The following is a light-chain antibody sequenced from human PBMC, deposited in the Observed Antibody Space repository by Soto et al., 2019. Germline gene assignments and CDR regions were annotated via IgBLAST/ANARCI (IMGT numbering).Light chain of an antibody. V-gene: IGKV4-1*01. J-gene: IGKJ4*01. CDR2: WAS. CDR3: QQYYISPLT. CDR1: QSVLYSANNKNY. Sequence: DIVMTQSPDSLAVSLGERATINRKSSQSVLYSANNKNYLAWYQQKAGQPPKVLIYWASTRESGVPDRFSGSGSGTDFTLTISSLQSEDVAVYYCQQYYISPLTFGGGTKVEIK.